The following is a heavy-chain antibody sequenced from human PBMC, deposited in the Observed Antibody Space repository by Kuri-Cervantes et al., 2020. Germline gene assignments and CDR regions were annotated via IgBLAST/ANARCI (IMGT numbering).Heavy chain of an antibody. CDR3: ARGITMIVVVIPYFDY. V-gene: IGHV4-34*01. J-gene: IGHJ4*02. D-gene: IGHD3-22*01. Sequence: SETLSLTCAVYGGSFSGYYWSWIRQPPGKGLEWIGEINHSGSTNYNPSLKSRATISVDTSKNQFSLKLSSVTAADTAVYYCARGITMIVVVIPYFDYWGQGTLVTVSS. CDR2: INHSGST. CDR1: GGSFSGYY.